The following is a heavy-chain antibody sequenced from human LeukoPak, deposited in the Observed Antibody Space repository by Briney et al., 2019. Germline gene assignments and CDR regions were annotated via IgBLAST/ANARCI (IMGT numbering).Heavy chain of an antibody. J-gene: IGHJ4*02. V-gene: IGHV3-30*02. D-gene: IGHD6-19*01. CDR3: AKAPPHSSGWYVFDY. CDR2: IRYDGSNK. Sequence: PGGSLRLSCAASGFTFSSYSMNWVRQAPGKGLEWVAFIRYDGSNKYYADSVKGRFTISRDNSKNTLYLQMNSLRAEDTAVYYCAKAPPHSSGWYVFDYWGQGTLVTVSS. CDR1: GFTFSSYS.